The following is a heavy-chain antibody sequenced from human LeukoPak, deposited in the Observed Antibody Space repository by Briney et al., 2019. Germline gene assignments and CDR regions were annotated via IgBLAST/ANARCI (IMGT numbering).Heavy chain of an antibody. D-gene: IGHD7-27*01. Sequence: GASVKVSCKASGDTFTGYYMHWVRHAPGQGLEWMGWINPNSGGTNYAHQFQGRVTMIREKSISTAYMKLSRLRSDDTAVYYCARSQTGEATDWGQGTLVTVSS. CDR3: ARSQTGEATD. J-gene: IGHJ4*02. CDR2: INPNSGGT. CDR1: GDTFTGYY. V-gene: IGHV1-2*02.